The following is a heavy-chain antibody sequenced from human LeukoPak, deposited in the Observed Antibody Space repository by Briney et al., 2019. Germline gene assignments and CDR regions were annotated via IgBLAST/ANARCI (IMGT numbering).Heavy chain of an antibody. CDR1: GFTFSSYG. Sequence: GXSLRLSCAASGFTFSSYGMHWVRQAPGKGLEWVAFIRYDGSNKYYADSVKGRLTIYRENDKKKMYLQMNSLRAEDTAVYYCAKDEYYYDSSGPQIHWGQGTLVTVSS. J-gene: IGHJ4*02. CDR3: AKDEYYYDSSGPQIH. D-gene: IGHD3-22*01. CDR2: IRYDGSNK. V-gene: IGHV3-30*02.